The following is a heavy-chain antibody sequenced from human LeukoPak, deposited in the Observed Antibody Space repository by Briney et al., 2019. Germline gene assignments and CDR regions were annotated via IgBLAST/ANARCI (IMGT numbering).Heavy chain of an antibody. CDR2: ISGSGGST. V-gene: IGHV3-23*01. Sequence: GGSLRLSCAASGCTFSSYGMSWVRQAPGKGLEWGSAISGSGGSTYYADSVKGRFTISRDNSKNPLYLQMTSLKAEDTAVSYCAKDWITMVRGVITPYFDYWGQGTLVTVSS. J-gene: IGHJ4*02. CDR3: AKDWITMVRGVITPYFDY. CDR1: GCTFSSYG. D-gene: IGHD3-10*01.